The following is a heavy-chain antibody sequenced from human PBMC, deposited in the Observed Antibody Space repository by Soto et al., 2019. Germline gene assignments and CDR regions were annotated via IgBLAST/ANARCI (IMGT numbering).Heavy chain of an antibody. Sequence: QVQLVQSGAEVKKPGASVKVSCKASGYTFTSHDINWMRQATGQGLEWMGWMNPNSGHTNYAQKFQGRVTMTMDTSISTAYMELTNLRSEDTAIYYCASHMSTTWGQGTLVTVSS. D-gene: IGHD2-2*01. CDR2: MNPNSGHT. J-gene: IGHJ5*02. V-gene: IGHV1-8*01. CDR1: GYTFTSHD. CDR3: ASHMSTT.